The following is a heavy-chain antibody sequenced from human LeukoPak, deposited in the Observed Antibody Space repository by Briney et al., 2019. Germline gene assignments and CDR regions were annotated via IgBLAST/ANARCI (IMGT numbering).Heavy chain of an antibody. CDR1: GGSISSGIYY. CDR3: ARDFYYDSSGPYYFDY. J-gene: IGHJ4*02. CDR2: IYYSGNT. V-gene: IGHV4-39*07. Sequence: PSETLSLTCTVSGGSISSGIYYWGWIRQPPGKGLEWIGSIYYSGNTYYNPSLKSRVTISVDTSKNQFSLKLSSVTAADTAVYYCARDFYYDSSGPYYFDYWGQGTLVTVSS. D-gene: IGHD3-22*01.